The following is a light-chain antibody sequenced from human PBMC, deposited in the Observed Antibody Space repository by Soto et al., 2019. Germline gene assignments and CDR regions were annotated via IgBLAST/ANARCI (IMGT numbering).Light chain of an antibody. V-gene: IGLV2-14*03. J-gene: IGLJ3*02. CDR1: SSDIGGYKY. CDR2: DVS. Sequence: QSVLTQPASVSGSPGQSITISCTGSSSDIGGYKYVSWYQQHPGKAPKLMIYDVSNRPSGISDRFSGSKSGNTASLTISGLQTEDEADYYCSSYTSTSTRVFGGGTKLTV. CDR3: SSYTSTSTRV.